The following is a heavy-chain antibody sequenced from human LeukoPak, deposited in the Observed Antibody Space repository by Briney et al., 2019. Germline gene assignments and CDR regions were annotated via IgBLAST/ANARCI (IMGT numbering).Heavy chain of an antibody. CDR1: GFTFSNYG. V-gene: IGHV3-30*02. CDR2: IRYDGSNK. J-gene: IGHJ4*02. Sequence: GGSLRLSCAASGFTFSNYGMHWVRQTPGKGLEWVAFIRYDGSNKYYADSVKGRFTISRDNSKNTLYLQMNSLRAEDTAVYYCARGGRGLEYQLPSGDDYWGQGTLVTVSS. D-gene: IGHD2-2*01. CDR3: ARGGRGLEYQLPSGDDY.